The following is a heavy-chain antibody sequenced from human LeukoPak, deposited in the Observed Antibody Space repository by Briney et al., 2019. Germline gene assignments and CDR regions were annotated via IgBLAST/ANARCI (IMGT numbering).Heavy chain of an antibody. CDR3: ARDRPGGSSLDY. CDR2: IYYSGST. CDR1: GGSMSSGDYY. Sequence: SETLSLTCTVSGGSMSSGDYYWSWLRQPPGKGLEWIGYIYYSGSTYYNPSLKSRVTISVDTSKNQFSLKLSSVTAADTVVYYCARDRPGGSSLDYWGQGTLVTVSS. D-gene: IGHD6-13*01. J-gene: IGHJ4*02. V-gene: IGHV4-30-4*02.